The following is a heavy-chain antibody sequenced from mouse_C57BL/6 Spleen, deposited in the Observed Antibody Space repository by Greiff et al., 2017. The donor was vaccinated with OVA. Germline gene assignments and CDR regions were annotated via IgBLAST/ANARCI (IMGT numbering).Heavy chain of an antibody. V-gene: IGHV1-72*01. D-gene: IGHD2-1*01. CDR2: IDPNSGGT. CDR3: ARHGNYLPLDY. CDR1: GYTFTSYW. J-gene: IGHJ2*01. Sequence: VKLQQPGAELVKPGASVKLSCKASGYTFTSYWMHWVKQRPGRGLEWIGRIDPNSGGTKYNEKFKSKATLTVDKPSSTAYMQLSSLTSEDSAVYYCARHGNYLPLDYWGQGTTLTVSS.